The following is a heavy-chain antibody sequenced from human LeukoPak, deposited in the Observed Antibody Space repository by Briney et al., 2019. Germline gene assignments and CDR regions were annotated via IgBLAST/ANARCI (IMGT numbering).Heavy chain of an antibody. CDR1: GFTFSNYG. D-gene: IGHD3-16*01. Sequence: GGSLRLSCAASGFTFSNYGMRWVRQAPGKGLEWVAVIRYDGNNKYYADSVKGRFTISRDNSKNTLYLQMNSLRAEDTAVYYCAKEGALRDFDYWGQGALVTVSS. V-gene: IGHV3-30*02. CDR2: IRYDGNNK. J-gene: IGHJ4*02. CDR3: AKEGALRDFDY.